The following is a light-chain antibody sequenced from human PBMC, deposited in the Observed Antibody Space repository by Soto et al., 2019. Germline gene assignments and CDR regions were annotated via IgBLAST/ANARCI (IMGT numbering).Light chain of an antibody. V-gene: IGKV4-1*01. CDR1: QSLLYSSKNKNY. J-gene: IGKJ4*01. CDR2: WAS. Sequence: DIVMTQSPDSLAVSLGERATINCKSSQSLLYSSKNKNYLAWYQQKPGQPPKLLIYWASTRESGVPDRFSGGGSGTDFTLTISSLQAEDVAVSYCQQYYSTHLLTFGGGTKVDIK. CDR3: QQYYSTHLLT.